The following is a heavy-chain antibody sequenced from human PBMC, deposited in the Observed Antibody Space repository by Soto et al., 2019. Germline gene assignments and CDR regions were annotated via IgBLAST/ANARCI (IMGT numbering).Heavy chain of an antibody. Sequence: VKVSCKVSGYTLTELSMHWVRQAPGKGLEWMGGFDPEDGETIYAQKLQGRVTMTTDTSTSTAYMELRSLRSEDTAVYYCATKGRWYVGYYYYGMDVWGQGTTVTVSS. CDR3: ATKGRWYVGYYYYGMDV. J-gene: IGHJ6*02. V-gene: IGHV1-24*01. D-gene: IGHD6-13*01. CDR1: GYTLTELS. CDR2: FDPEDGET.